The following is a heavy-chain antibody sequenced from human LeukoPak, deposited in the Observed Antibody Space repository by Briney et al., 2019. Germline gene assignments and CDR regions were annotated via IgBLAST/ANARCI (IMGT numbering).Heavy chain of an antibody. CDR2: ISGSGGST. J-gene: IGHJ5*02. CDR3: AKGVGAAGTSSWFDP. D-gene: IGHD6-13*01. Sequence: GGSLRLSCAASGFTFSSYAMSWVRQAPGKGLEWVSAISGSGGSTYYADSVKGRFTISRDNSRNTLYLQMNSLRAEDTAVYYCAKGVGAAGTSSWFDPWGQGTLVTVSS. V-gene: IGHV3-23*01. CDR1: GFTFSSYA.